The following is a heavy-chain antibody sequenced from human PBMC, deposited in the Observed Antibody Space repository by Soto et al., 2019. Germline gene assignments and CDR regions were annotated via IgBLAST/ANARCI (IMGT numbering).Heavy chain of an antibody. CDR3: TLVAMVLYYYYGMDV. J-gene: IGHJ6*02. CDR2: IRSKAYGGTT. V-gene: IGHV3-49*03. CDR1: GFTFGDYA. D-gene: IGHD5-18*01. Sequence: GGSLRLSCTASGFTFGDYAMSWFRQAPGNGLEWVGFIRSKAYGGTTEYAASVKGRFTISRDDSKSIAYLQMNSLKTEDTAVYYCTLVAMVLYYYYGMDVWGQGTTVTVSS.